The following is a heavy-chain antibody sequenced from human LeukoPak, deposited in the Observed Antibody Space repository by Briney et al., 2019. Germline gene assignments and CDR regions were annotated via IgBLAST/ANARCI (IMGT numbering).Heavy chain of an antibody. CDR3: ARVRYSSSWRNDAFDI. V-gene: IGHV4-61*02. CDR2: IYTSGST. J-gene: IGHJ3*02. Sequence: SETLSLTCTVSGGSISSGSYYWSWIRQPAGKGLEWIGRIYTSGSTNYNPSLKSRVTISVDTSKNQFSLKLSSVTAADTAVYYCARVRYSSSWRNDAFDIWGQGTMVTVSS. D-gene: IGHD6-13*01. CDR1: GGSISSGSYY.